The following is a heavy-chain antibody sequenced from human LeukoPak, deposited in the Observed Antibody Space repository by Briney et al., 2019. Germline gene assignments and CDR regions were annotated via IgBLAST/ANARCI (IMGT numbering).Heavy chain of an antibody. V-gene: IGHV3-7*01. Sequence: PGGSLRLSCAASGFTFSSYWMSWVRQAPGKGLEWVANIKQDGSEKYYVDSVKGRFTISRDNAKNSLYLQMNSLRAEDTAVYYCAKVPVVAAAKYYYYYMDVWGKGTTVTISS. D-gene: IGHD2-15*01. CDR2: IKQDGSEK. CDR1: GFTFSSYW. J-gene: IGHJ6*03. CDR3: AKVPVVAAAKYYYYYMDV.